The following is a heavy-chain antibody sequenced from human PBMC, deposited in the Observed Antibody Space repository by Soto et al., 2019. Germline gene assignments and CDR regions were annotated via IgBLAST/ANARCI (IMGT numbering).Heavy chain of an antibody. J-gene: IGHJ3*01. V-gene: IGHV4-4*07. CDR1: GDSMNNYY. CDR2: ISATGTT. CDR3: ARDQSGAADL. Sequence: QVQLQESGPGLVETSETLSLTCSVSGDSMNNYYWSWIRQSAEKGLEWIGRISATGTTTYIPSLKSRITLSVDTSKNQFSLNLKFVTAADTAVYFCARDQSGAADLWGQGTVVTVS. D-gene: IGHD7-27*01.